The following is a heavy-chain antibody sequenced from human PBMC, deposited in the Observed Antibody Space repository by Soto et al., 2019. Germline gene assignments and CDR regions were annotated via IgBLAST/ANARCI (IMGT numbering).Heavy chain of an antibody. CDR3: ARDRRSFLYYYGMDV. J-gene: IGHJ6*02. CDR2: IYYSGST. Sequence: QVQLQESGPGLVKPSQTLSLTCTVSGGSISSGDYYWSWIRQPPGKGLAWIGYIYYSGSTYYNPYLKSRVTISVDTSKSQFSLKLSSVTAADTAVYYCARDRRSFLYYYGMDVWGQGTTVTVSS. D-gene: IGHD2-21*01. CDR1: GGSISSGDYY. V-gene: IGHV4-30-4*01.